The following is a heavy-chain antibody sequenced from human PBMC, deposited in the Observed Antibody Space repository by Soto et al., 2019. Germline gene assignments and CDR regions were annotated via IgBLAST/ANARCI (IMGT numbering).Heavy chain of an antibody. CDR2: ISAYNGNT. CDR1: GYTFTSYG. Sequence: GSSVKVSCKASGYTFTSYGISWVRQAPGQGREWMGWISAYNGNTNDAQKLQGRVTMTTDTSTSTAYMELRRVRSDDTAVYYCARDGLNTALVPAIDYWGQGTLVIVSS. D-gene: IGHD5-18*01. J-gene: IGHJ4*02. V-gene: IGHV1-18*04. CDR3: ARDGLNTALVPAIDY.